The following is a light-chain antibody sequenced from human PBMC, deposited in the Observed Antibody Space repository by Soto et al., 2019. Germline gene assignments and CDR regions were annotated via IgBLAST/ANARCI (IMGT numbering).Light chain of an antibody. Sequence: EIVLTQSPGTLSLSPGERATPSCRASQSVSSSYLAWYQQKPGQAPSLLIYGASRRATGIPDGFSGSGSGTDFTLTISRLEPEDFAVYYCQQYDSSPITFGQGTRLEIK. CDR1: QSVSSSY. J-gene: IGKJ5*01. V-gene: IGKV3-20*01. CDR2: GAS. CDR3: QQYDSSPIT.